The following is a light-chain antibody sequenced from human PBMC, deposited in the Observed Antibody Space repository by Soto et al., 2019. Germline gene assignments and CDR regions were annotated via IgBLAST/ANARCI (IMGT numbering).Light chain of an antibody. J-gene: IGKJ2*01. Sequence: EIVLTQSPGTLSLSPGERATLSCRASQSVSSSYLAWYQQKPGQAPRLLISGASSRATGIAERCSGSGSGTDFTLTISRLEPEDFAVYYCQQYCSTPQYTFGQGTKLEIK. CDR1: QSVSSSY. V-gene: IGKV3-20*01. CDR2: GAS. CDR3: QQYCSTPQYT.